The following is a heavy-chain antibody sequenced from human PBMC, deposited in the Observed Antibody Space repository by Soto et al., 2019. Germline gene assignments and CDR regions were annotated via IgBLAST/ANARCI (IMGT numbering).Heavy chain of an antibody. CDR3: AHIPNYYQYDWFDP. J-gene: IGHJ5*02. CDR2: SYWVDDK. CDR1: GFSLTTRGVG. V-gene: IGHV2-5*02. D-gene: IGHD3-16*01. Sequence: QITLKESGPTLVKPTQTLTLTCTFSGFSLTTRGVGVGWIRQPPGKALECIALSYWVDDKRYSPSLQSRLSITKNTSKNQVVLTMPNVDPVDTATYYCAHIPNYYQYDWFDPWGQGTLVSVSS.